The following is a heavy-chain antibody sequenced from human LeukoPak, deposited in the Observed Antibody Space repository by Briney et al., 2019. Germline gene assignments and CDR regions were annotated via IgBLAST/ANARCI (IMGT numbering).Heavy chain of an antibody. CDR1: GFTFSRYS. J-gene: IGHJ4*02. V-gene: IGHV3-48*01. Sequence: GGSLRLSCAASGFTFSRYSMNWVRQAPGKGVEWVSYIGSSSSTIYYADSVKGRFTISRDNAKNSLYLQMNSLRAEDTAVYYCARAFGYWGQGTLVTVSS. CDR3: ARAFGY. CDR2: IGSSSSTI.